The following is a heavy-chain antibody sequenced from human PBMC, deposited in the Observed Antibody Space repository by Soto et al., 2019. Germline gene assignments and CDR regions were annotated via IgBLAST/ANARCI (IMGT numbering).Heavy chain of an antibody. Sequence: PVVSLILACSLSVFTFIRYFIDWVRQAAVKGLEWVALISYDGGNEKYTESVKDRFTISRDDSHNVAYLQMSSLRTEDNAMYYCAKARYSPKSNTEFDSWGQGTLVTVSS. J-gene: IGHJ4*02. CDR2: ISYDGGNE. V-gene: IGHV3-30*18. D-gene: IGHD1-26*01. CDR3: AKARYSPKSNTEFDS. CDR1: VFTFIRYF.